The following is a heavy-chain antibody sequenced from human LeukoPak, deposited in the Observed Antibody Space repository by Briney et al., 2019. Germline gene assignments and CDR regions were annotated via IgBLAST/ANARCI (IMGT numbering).Heavy chain of an antibody. CDR3: ARGARKRGTPQYYGMDV. J-gene: IGHJ6*02. CDR2: ISNRGAST. Sequence: RAGGSLRLSCAATGFTFRSYAMSWVRQAPGKGLQWISDISNRGASTHYADSVKGRFTISSDNSNNTLYLQMNSLRAEDTAVYYCARGARKRGTPQYYGMDVWGQGTTVTVSS. D-gene: IGHD1/OR15-1a*01. V-gene: IGHV3-23*01. CDR1: GFTFRSYA.